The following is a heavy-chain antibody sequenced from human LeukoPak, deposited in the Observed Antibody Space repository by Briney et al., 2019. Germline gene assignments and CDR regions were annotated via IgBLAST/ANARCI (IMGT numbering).Heavy chain of an antibody. CDR1: GFTFSSYA. D-gene: IGHD6-19*01. CDR2: ISGSGDST. J-gene: IGHJ4*02. CDR3: ARLTGYSSGWYYFDY. V-gene: IGHV3-23*01. Sequence: PGGSLRLSCVASGFTFSSYAMSWVRQAPGKGLEWVSTISGSGDSTYYADSVKGRFTISRDNSKNTLYLQANSLRAEDTAVYYCARLTGYSSGWYYFDYWGQGTLVTVSS.